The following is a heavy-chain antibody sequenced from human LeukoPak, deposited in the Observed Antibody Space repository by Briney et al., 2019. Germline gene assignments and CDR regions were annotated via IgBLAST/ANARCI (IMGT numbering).Heavy chain of an antibody. CDR2: IIPIFGTA. CDR3: ARAPWVTTIYYYYGMDV. V-gene: IGHV1-69*06. J-gene: IGHJ6*04. CDR1: GGTFSSYA. Sequence: SVKVSCKASGGTFSSYAISWVRQAPGQGLEWMGGIIPIFGTANYAQKFQSRVTITADKSTSTAYMELSSLRSEDTAVYYCARAPWVTTIYYYYGMDVWGKGTTVTVSS. D-gene: IGHD4-17*01.